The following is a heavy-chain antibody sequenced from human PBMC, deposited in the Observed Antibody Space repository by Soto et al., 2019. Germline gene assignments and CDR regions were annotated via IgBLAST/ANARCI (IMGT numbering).Heavy chain of an antibody. CDR1: GGSIRESGLY. CDR3: VRSLMDV. V-gene: IGHV4-39*01. CDR2: IFFSGRT. Sequence: QMQLQESGPGLVKTSETLSLTCTVSGGSIRESGLYWGWIRQSPGKGLEWIGSIFFSGRTHYNPSHKSRDSISIDASKNQFSLNVISVTAADTGVYYCVRSLMDVWGKGTTVTVSS. J-gene: IGHJ6*03.